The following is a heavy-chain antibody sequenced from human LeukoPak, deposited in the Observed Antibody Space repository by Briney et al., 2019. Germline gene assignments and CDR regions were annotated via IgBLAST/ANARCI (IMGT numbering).Heavy chain of an antibody. D-gene: IGHD3-10*01. J-gene: IGHJ4*02. CDR2: INHSEDT. V-gene: IGHV4-34*01. CDR1: GGSFRGFY. Sequence: SETLSLTCAVYGGSFRGFYWTWIRQSPEKGLEWIGEINHSEDTKYNPSLKSRATISRDMSKNQFSLKLASVTAADTAVYYCARGHYSGSYYGRDLIYDFWGQGALVTVSS. CDR3: ARGHYSGSYYGRDLIYDF.